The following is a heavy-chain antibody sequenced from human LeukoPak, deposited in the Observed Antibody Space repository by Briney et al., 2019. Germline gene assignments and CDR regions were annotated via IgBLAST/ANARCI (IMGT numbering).Heavy chain of an antibody. V-gene: IGHV3-23*01. J-gene: IGHJ4*02. CDR3: AKDLGAAAVQYDY. Sequence: PGGSLRLSCAASGFTFSNSAMSWVRQAPGKGLEWVSAISGSGGSTYYADSVKGRFTISRDNSKNTLYLQMNSLRAEDTAVYYCAKDLGAAAVQYDYWGQGTLVTVSS. CDR1: GFTFSNSA. CDR2: ISGSGGST. D-gene: IGHD6-13*01.